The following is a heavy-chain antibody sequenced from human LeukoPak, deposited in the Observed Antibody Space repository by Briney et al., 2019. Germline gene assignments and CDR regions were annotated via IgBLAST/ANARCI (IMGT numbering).Heavy chain of an antibody. Sequence: GESLKISCKGSGYSFTSYWIGWVRQTPGQCLECMGISHPSDSDTRYSPSFQGQVTISADKSINTAYLQWSSLRASDTAMYYCARHGSDPTAGIYYFDSWGQGTLVTVSS. CDR3: ARHGSDPTAGIYYFDS. J-gene: IGHJ4*02. V-gene: IGHV5-51*01. D-gene: IGHD2-15*01. CDR1: GYSFTSYW. CDR2: SHPSDSDT.